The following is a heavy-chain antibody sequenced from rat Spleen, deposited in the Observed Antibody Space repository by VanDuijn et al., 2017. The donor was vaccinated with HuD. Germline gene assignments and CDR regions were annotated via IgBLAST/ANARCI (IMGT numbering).Heavy chain of an antibody. CDR2: INTDGDST. J-gene: IGHJ4*01. Sequence: EVQLVESGGGLVQPGKSLKLSCVASGFTFSSYWIYWIRQAPGEGLEWVSSINTDGDSTYYPDSVKGRFTISRDNAENTVYLQMNSLRSEDTATYYCAKLGSYRVMDAWGQGVSVTVSS. CDR3: AKLGSYRVMDA. D-gene: IGHD1-3*01. V-gene: IGHV5-58*01. CDR1: GFTFSSYW.